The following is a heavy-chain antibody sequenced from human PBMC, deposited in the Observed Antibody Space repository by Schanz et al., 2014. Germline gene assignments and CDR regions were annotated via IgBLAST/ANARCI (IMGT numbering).Heavy chain of an antibody. V-gene: IGHV3-48*01. J-gene: IGHJ4*02. Sequence: EVQLVESGGGLVQPGGSLRLSCAASGFTFSSYWMHWVRQVPGKGLVWVTYVSRSTPDIYYADSVKGRFTMSRDNAKNSVYLQMNNLRAEDTAVYFCVSQTGSPNYWGQGTLVTVSS. CDR1: GFTFSSYW. CDR2: VSRSTPDI. D-gene: IGHD6-13*01. CDR3: VSQTGSPNY.